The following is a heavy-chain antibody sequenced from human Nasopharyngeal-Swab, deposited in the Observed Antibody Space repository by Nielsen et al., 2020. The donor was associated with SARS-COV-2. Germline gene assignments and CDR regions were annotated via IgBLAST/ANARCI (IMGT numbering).Heavy chain of an antibody. D-gene: IGHD3-10*01. V-gene: IGHV1-24*01. J-gene: IGHJ1*01. Sequence: ASVKVSCKASGYTFTSYDINWVRQAPGKGLEWMGGFDPEDGETIYAQKFQGRVTMTEDTSTDTAYMELSSLRSEDTAVYYCATVLLWFGDHAEYFQHWGQGTLVTVSS. CDR1: GYTFTSYD. CDR3: ATVLLWFGDHAEYFQH. CDR2: FDPEDGET.